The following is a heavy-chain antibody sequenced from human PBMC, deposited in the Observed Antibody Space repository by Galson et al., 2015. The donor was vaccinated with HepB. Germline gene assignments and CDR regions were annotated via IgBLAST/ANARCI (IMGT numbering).Heavy chain of an antibody. CDR3: ARTLTAQYYYAMDV. V-gene: IGHV3-53*01. J-gene: IGHJ6*02. CDR2: IYSGGST. D-gene: IGHD5-18*01. Sequence: SLRLSCAASGFTFISYAMNWVRQAPGKGLEWVSVIYSGGSTYYTDSVKGRFTISRDNSKNTLYLQMNSLRAEDTAVYYCARTLTAQYYYAMDVWGQGTTVTVSS. CDR1: GFTFISYA.